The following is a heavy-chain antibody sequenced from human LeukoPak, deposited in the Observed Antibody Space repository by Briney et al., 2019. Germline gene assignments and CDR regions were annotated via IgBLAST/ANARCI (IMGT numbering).Heavy chain of an antibody. J-gene: IGHJ3*02. CDR3: ARDEAYCGGDCYSGSAFDI. CDR1: GGTFSSYA. V-gene: IGHV1-69*04. CDR2: IIPILGIA. D-gene: IGHD2-21*02. Sequence: GASVTVSCKASGGTFSSYAISWVRQAPGQGLEWMGRIIPILGIANYAQKFQGRVTITADKSTSTAYMELSSLRSEDTAVYYCARDEAYCGGDCYSGSAFDIWGQGTMVTVSS.